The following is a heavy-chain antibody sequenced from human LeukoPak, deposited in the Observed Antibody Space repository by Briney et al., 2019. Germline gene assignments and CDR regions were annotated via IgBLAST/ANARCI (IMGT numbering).Heavy chain of an antibody. D-gene: IGHD6-13*01. CDR1: GGSISSYY. CDR2: IYYSGST. Sequence: SETLSLTCTVSGGSISSYYWSWIRQPPGKGLEWIGYIYYSGSTNYNPSLKSRVTISVDTSKNQFSLRLSSVTAADTAVYYCARFHIAAAANNWFDPWGQGTLVTVSS. J-gene: IGHJ5*02. V-gene: IGHV4-59*08. CDR3: ARFHIAAAANNWFDP.